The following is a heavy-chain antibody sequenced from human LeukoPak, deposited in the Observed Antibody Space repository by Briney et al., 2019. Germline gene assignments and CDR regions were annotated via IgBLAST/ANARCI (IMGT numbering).Heavy chain of an antibody. V-gene: IGHV3-74*01. D-gene: IGHD5-12*01. J-gene: IGHJ1*01. Sequence: GSLRLSCAASGFTFSSYWMHWVRQAPGKGLVWVSRSNGSSTSYADSVKGRFTISRDNAKNTLYLQMNSLRAEDTAVYYCARASVATIYYFQHWGQGTLVTVSS. CDR1: GFTFSSYW. CDR2: SNGSST. CDR3: ARASVATIYYFQH.